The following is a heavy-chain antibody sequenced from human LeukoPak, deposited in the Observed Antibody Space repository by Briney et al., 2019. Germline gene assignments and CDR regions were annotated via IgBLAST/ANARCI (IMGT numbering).Heavy chain of an antibody. Sequence: GGSLRLSCAASGFTFDDYAMHWVRPSPGKGLEWVSGISWNTGIIGYADSVKGRFTISGDNAKNSLYLQMNSLRGEDTAFYYCTRGATVTTAYRFDPWGQGTLVTVSS. CDR2: ISWNTGII. CDR3: TRGATVTTAYRFDP. J-gene: IGHJ5*02. CDR1: GFTFDDYA. V-gene: IGHV3-9*01. D-gene: IGHD4-17*01.